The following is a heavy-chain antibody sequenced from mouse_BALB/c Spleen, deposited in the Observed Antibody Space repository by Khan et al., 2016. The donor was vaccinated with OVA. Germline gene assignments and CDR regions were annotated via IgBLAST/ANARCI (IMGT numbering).Heavy chain of an antibody. J-gene: IGHJ4*01. V-gene: IGHV3-2*02. CDR1: GYSITSDYA. D-gene: IGHD2-3*01. CDR3: ARDGSRYNYAMDY. CDR2: ISYSGST. Sequence: EVKLLESGPGLVKPSQSLSLTCTVTGYSITSDYAWNWIRQFPGNKLEWMGYISYSGSTNYNPSLKSRISITRDTSKNQFFLQLNPVTTEDTATYYCARDGSRYNYAMDYWGQGTSVTVSS.